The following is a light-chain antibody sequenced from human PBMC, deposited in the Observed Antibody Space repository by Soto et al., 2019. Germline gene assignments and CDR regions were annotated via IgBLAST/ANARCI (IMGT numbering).Light chain of an antibody. CDR2: AAS. CDR1: QGISSY. J-gene: IGKJ4*01. V-gene: IGKV1-9*01. Sequence: DIQLTQSPSFLSASVGDRVTITCLASQGISSYLAWYQQKPGKAPKLLIYAASTLQTGVPSRFSGSGSGTEFTLTISSLQPEDFATYYCQQINSYPLTFGGGTKVDI. CDR3: QQINSYPLT.